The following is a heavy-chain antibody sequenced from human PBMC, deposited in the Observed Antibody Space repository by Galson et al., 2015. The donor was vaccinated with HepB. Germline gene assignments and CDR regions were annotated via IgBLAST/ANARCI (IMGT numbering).Heavy chain of an antibody. CDR2: INAGDSDP. D-gene: IGHD2-2*01. V-gene: IGHV5-51*01. Sequence: QSGAEVKKPGESLKISCKGSGYSFTDYWIGWVRQMPGKGLGWMGIINAGDSDPRYSPSFQGQVTISADKSSSPAYPQWSSLKASDTAMYYCARQMGYCSSTTCYAPPNWFDPWGQGTLVIVSS. J-gene: IGHJ5*02. CDR1: GYSFTDYW. CDR3: ARQMGYCSSTTCYAPPNWFDP.